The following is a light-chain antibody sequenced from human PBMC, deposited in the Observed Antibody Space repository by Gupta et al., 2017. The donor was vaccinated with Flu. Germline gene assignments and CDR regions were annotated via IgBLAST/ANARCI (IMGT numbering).Light chain of an antibody. CDR1: TSNIGNNY. CDR3: GSWDGRLRGYV. Sequence: QSVLTQPPSVSAAPGQKVTISCSGSTSNIGNNYVSWYQQLPGKAPKLLIHENYKRPSGIPDRLAGYKAGASAKRVINGLQTGDEADYYGGSWDGRLRGYVFGGGTKLTVL. CDR2: ENY. J-gene: IGLJ3*02. V-gene: IGLV1-51*01.